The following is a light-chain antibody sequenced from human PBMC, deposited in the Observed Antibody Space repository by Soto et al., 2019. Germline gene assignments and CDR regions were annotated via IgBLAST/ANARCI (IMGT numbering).Light chain of an antibody. CDR2: ETS. CDR1: RSLTRW. J-gene: IGKJ1*01. Sequence: DIQMSQSPSTLSASVGDRVTMTCRASRSLTRWLAWYQQKPGRAPKLLIYETSILQSGVPSRFIGSGSGTDFTLTISGVQPDVIATYYCQQYTTFWTFGQGTRVDVK. CDR3: QQYTTFWT. V-gene: IGKV1-5*03.